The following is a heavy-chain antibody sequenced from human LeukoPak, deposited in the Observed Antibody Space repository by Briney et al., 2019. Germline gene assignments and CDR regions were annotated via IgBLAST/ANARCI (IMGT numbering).Heavy chain of an antibody. V-gene: IGHV4-34*01. CDR3: ARGGWSVQLWGNYGMDV. Sequence: SETLSLTCAVYGGSFSGYYWSWIRQPPGKGLEWIGEINHSGSTNYNPSLKSRVTISVDTSKNQFSLKLSSVTAADTAVYYCARGGWSVQLWGNYGMDVWGQGTTITVSS. J-gene: IGHJ6*02. CDR1: GGSFSGYY. CDR2: INHSGST. D-gene: IGHD5-18*01.